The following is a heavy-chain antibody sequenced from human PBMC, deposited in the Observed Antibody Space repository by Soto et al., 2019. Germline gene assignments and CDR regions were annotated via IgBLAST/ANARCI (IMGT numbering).Heavy chain of an antibody. D-gene: IGHD4-4*01. J-gene: IGHJ4*02. CDR1: GFTFSSYG. CDR3: AKGPGNACNYEAYFYY. CDR2: ISYDGSNK. V-gene: IGHV3-30*18. Sequence: GGSLRLSCAASGFTFSSYGMHWVRQAPGKGLEWVAVISYDGSNKYYADSVKGRFTISRDNSKNTLYLQMNSLRAEDTAVYYCAKGPGNACNYEAYFYYCGQGTLVTVSS.